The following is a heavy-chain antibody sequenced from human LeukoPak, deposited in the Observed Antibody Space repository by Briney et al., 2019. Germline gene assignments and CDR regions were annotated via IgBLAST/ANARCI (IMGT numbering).Heavy chain of an antibody. D-gene: IGHD6-6*01. V-gene: IGHV3-74*01. Sequence: GGSLRLSCTASGFSFSGHWMHWARQLPGKGLAWVSRISPTGSTTSYADSVKGRFTVSRDNAKNTLYLQVNNLRAEDTAVYYCARGPNSNWSGLDFWGQGTLHTVSS. CDR3: ARGPNSNWSGLDF. CDR2: ISPTGSTT. CDR1: GFSFSGHW. J-gene: IGHJ4*02.